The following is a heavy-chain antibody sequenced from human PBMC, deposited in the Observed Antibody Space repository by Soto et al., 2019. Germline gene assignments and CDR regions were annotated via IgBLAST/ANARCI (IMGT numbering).Heavy chain of an antibody. CDR2: IYYSGST. J-gene: IGHJ6*02. D-gene: IGHD3-3*01. Sequence: SETLSLTCTVSVSGGSVSTGVHYWSWIRQPPGKGLEWIGYIYYSGSTNYNPSLKSRVTISVDTSKNQFSLKLSSVTAADTAVYYCAREIWSDTHGYYYGMDVWGQGTTVTVSS. CDR3: AREIWSDTHGYYYGMDV. CDR1: GGSVSTGVHY. V-gene: IGHV4-61*08.